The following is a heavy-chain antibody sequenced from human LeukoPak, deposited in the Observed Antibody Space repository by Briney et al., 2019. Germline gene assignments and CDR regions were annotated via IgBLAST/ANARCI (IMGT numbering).Heavy chain of an antibody. CDR2: IIPIFGTA. CDR3: ARGKGMATATDFDY. Sequence: ASVKVSCKASGGTFSSYAIIWVRQAPGQGLEWMGGIIPIFGTANYAQKFQGRVTITADESTGTAYMELSSLRSEDTAVYYCARGKGMATATDFDYWGQGTLVTVSS. J-gene: IGHJ4*02. D-gene: IGHD5-24*01. V-gene: IGHV1-69*01. CDR1: GGTFSSYA.